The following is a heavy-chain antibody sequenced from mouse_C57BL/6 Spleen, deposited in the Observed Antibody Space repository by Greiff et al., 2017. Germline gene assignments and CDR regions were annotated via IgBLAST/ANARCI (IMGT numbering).Heavy chain of an antibody. V-gene: IGHV1-26*01. CDR1: GYTFTDYY. CDR2: INPNNGGT. J-gene: IGHJ2*01. D-gene: IGHD3-2*02. Sequence: VQLQQSGPELVKPGASVKISCKASGYTFTDYYMNWVKQSHGKSLEWIGDINPNNGGTSYNQKFKGKATLTVDKSSSTAYMELRSLTSEDSAVYYCARSGTAQATPYYFDYWGQGTTRTVSS. CDR3: ARSGTAQATPYYFDY.